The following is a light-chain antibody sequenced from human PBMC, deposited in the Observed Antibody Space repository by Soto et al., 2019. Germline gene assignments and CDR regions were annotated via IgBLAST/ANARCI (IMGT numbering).Light chain of an antibody. CDR2: LAS. CDR3: VQSLQTPRT. Sequence: EIVMTQSPLSLPVTPGEPASISCRSSQSLLNSNGYNYLEWYLQRPGQSPQLLVYLASDRASGVPDRFSGSGSGTDFTLKISTVEADDVGVYYCVQSLQTPRTCGGGTNVEIK. J-gene: IGKJ4*01. CDR1: QSLLNSNGYNY. V-gene: IGKV2-28*01.